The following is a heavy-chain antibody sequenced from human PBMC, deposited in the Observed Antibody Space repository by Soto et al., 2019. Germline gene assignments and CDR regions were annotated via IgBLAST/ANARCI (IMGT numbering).Heavy chain of an antibody. CDR3: ARRGVEPAARRGRDPYYYYGMDV. D-gene: IGHD1-26*01. J-gene: IGHJ6*02. CDR1: GFPFSSYG. V-gene: IGHV3-33*01. Sequence: QVQLVESGGGVVQPGRSLRLSCAASGFPFSSYGMHLVRQAPGKGLEWVAVIWYDGSNKYYADSVKGRFTISRDNSKNTLYLQMNSLRAEDTAVYYCARRGVEPAARRGRDPYYYYGMDVWGQGTTVTVSS. CDR2: IWYDGSNK.